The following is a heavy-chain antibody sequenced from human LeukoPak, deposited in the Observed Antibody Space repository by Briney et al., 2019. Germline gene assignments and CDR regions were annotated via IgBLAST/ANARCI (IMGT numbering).Heavy chain of an antibody. CDR1: GFTFSSYA. Sequence: GGSLRLSCAASGFTFSSYAMNWVRQAPGKGLELVSAISGSGGSTYYAASVKGRFTISRDNSKNTLYLQMNSLRAEDTAVYYCAKGQTYFYGSGSPPHHWGQGTLVTVSS. CDR2: ISGSGGST. V-gene: IGHV3-23*01. D-gene: IGHD3-10*01. J-gene: IGHJ5*02. CDR3: AKGQTYFYGSGSPPHH.